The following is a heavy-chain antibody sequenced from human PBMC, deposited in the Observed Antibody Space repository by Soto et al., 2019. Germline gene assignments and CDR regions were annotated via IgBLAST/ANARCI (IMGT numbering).Heavy chain of an antibody. CDR1: GGSISSDIYH. J-gene: IGHJ6*02. CDR3: AREDDGGDRDYYGLDV. Sequence: PSETLSLTCTVSGGSISSDIYHWTWIRQSPGKGLEWIGYIYYSGSIFYNPSFKSRVTISVDTSKNQFSLQLSSVTAADTAVYFSAREDDGGDRDYYGLDVWGQGTTVTVSS. CDR2: IYYSGSI. V-gene: IGHV4-30-4*08. D-gene: IGHD2-21*02.